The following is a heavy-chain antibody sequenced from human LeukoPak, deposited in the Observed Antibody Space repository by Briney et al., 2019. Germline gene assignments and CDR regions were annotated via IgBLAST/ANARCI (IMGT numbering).Heavy chain of an antibody. V-gene: IGHV3-48*04. Sequence: GGSPRLSCAASGFTFSSYSMNWVRQAPGKGLEWVSYISSSGSTIYYADSVKSRFTISRDNAKNSLYLQMNSLRAEDTAVYYCARDYCGGDCYSNYYYYYMDVWGKGTTVTVSS. CDR3: ARDYCGGDCYSNYYYYYMDV. J-gene: IGHJ6*03. D-gene: IGHD2-21*02. CDR2: ISSSGSTI. CDR1: GFTFSSYS.